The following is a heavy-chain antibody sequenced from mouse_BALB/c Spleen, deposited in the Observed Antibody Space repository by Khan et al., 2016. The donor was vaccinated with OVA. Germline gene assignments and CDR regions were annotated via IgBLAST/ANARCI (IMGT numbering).Heavy chain of an antibody. CDR2: ISPGSGDT. V-gene: IGHV1-77*01. D-gene: IGHD1-2*01. CDR3: ASRNYFGYTFAY. CDR1: GYTFTDFY. Sequence: QVQLQQSGTELARPGASVNLSCKASGYTFTDFYINWVKQRSGQGLEWIGEISPGSGDTYYNEKFKGKATLTADKSSSTAYMQLSSLTSEASAVXSCASRNYFGYTFAYWGQGTLVTVSA. J-gene: IGHJ3*01.